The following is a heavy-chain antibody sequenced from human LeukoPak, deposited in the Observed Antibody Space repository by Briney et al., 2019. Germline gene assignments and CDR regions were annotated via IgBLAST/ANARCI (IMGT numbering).Heavy chain of an antibody. CDR3: ARDRRRVYSSSWGLFDY. CDR1: GGSFSGYY. D-gene: IGHD6-13*01. J-gene: IGHJ4*02. Sequence: SETLSLTCAVYGGSFSGYYWSWIRQPPGKGLEWIGEINHSGSTNYNPSLKSRATISVDTSKNQFSLKLSSVTAADTAVYYCARDRRRVYSSSWGLFDYWGQGTLVTVSS. V-gene: IGHV4-34*01. CDR2: INHSGST.